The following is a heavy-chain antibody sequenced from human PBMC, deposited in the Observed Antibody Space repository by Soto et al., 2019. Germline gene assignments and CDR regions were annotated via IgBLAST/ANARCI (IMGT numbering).Heavy chain of an antibody. J-gene: IGHJ3*02. Sequence: GGSLRLSCAASGFTFSNYGMHWVRQAPGKGLEWVAVIWYDGSNKYYADSVKGRFTISRDNSKNTLYLQMNSLRAEDTAVYYCANHGIDAFAIWGQGTMVTVSS. CDR3: ANHGIDAFAI. CDR1: GFTFSNYG. V-gene: IGHV3-33*06. CDR2: IWYDGSNK.